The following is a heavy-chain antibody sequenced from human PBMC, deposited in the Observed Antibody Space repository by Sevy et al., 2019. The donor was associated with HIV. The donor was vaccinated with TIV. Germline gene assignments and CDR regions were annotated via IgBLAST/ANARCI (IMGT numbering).Heavy chain of an antibody. V-gene: IGHV4-30-4*01. D-gene: IGHD5-18*01. Sequence: SETLSLTCTVSGGSVSSSDYYWSWIRQPPGKGLQWVGYIYYGGGTYYNPFLNSRVSMSVDTSNNQFSLKLSTVTAADTAVYYGVSKRGYSSGPLGYWGQGTLVTVSS. J-gene: IGHJ4*02. CDR2: IYYGGGT. CDR3: VSKRGYSSGPLGY. CDR1: GGSVSSSDYY.